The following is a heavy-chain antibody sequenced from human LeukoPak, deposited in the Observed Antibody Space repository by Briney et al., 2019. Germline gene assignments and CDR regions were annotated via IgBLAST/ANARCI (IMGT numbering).Heavy chain of an antibody. CDR2: IRYDGSNK. D-gene: IGHD4-17*01. Sequence: GGSLRLSCAASGFTFSSYGMHWVRQAPGKGLEWVAFIRYDGSNKYYADSVKGRFTISRDNSKNTLYLQMNSLRAEDTAVYYCAKDPDYGDYGYYYYMDVWGKGTTVTISS. CDR1: GFTFSSYG. J-gene: IGHJ6*03. V-gene: IGHV3-30*02. CDR3: AKDPDYGDYGYYYYMDV.